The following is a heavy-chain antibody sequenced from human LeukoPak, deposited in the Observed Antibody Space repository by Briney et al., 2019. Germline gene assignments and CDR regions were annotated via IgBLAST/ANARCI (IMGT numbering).Heavy chain of an antibody. CDR1: AFPFSNLW. CDR3: VRDGMVIPYAFDI. V-gene: IGHV3-74*01. Sequence: GGSLRLSCAASAFPFSNLWMHWVRQAPGRGLVWVSDISSDGSRTFYAYYVKGRFIISRDNAKNTVYLQMNSLRAEDTAVYYCVRDGMVIPYAFDIWGQGTMVTVSS. J-gene: IGHJ3*02. D-gene: IGHD2-21*01. CDR2: ISSDGSRT.